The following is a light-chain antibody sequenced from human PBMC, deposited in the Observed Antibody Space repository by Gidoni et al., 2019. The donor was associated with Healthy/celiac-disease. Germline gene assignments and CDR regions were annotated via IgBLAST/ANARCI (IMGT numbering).Light chain of an antibody. CDR3: QQYYSYPYT. CDR1: QGISSY. V-gene: IGKV1-8*01. CDR2: AAS. Sequence: AIRMTQSPSSFSASTGDRVTLTCRASQGISSYLAWYQQKPGKAPKLLIYAASTLQSGVPSRFSGSGSGTDFTLTSSCLQSEDFATYYCQQYYSYPYTFGQXTKLEIK. J-gene: IGKJ2*01.